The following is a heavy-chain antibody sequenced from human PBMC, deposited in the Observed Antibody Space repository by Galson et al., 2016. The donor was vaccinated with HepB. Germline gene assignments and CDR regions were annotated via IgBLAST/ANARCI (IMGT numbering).Heavy chain of an antibody. CDR2: IDWDEDK. D-gene: IGHD1-26*01. Sequence: PALVKPTQTLTLTCTFSGFSLSTSGMCVSWIRQPPGKALEWLALIDWDEDKYYSPSLKTRLTISKDTSKDQVVLTMTNMDPVDTATYYCARARGSYYYGMDVWGLGTTVTVSS. CDR3: ARARGSYYYGMDV. CDR1: GFSLSTSGMC. J-gene: IGHJ6*02. V-gene: IGHV2-70*01.